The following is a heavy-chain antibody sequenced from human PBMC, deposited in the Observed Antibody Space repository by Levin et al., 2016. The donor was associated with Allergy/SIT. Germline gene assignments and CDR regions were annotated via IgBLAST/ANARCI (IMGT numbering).Heavy chain of an antibody. CDR1: GGSFSGYY. Sequence: SETLSLTCAVYGGSFSGYYWSWIRQPPGKGLEWIGEINHSGSTNYNPSLKSRVTISVDTSKNQFSLKLSSVTAADTAVYYCARGYSSRESSVTGYYYGMDVWGQGTTVTVSS. V-gene: IGHV4-34*01. CDR2: INHSGST. D-gene: IGHD6-13*01. CDR3: ARGYSSRESSVTGYYYGMDV. J-gene: IGHJ6*02.